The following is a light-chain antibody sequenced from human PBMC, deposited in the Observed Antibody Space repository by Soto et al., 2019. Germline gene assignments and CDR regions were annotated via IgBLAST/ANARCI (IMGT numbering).Light chain of an antibody. J-gene: IGKJ4*01. CDR2: NAS. V-gene: IGKV3-11*01. CDR1: QTISKY. Sequence: EIVVTQSPAALSLPPGERATIFCKTSQTISKYLVWYQQKPGQAPRLLINNASNRPTGVPARFNGSGSGTDFTLTISSLEPEDVAVDYCQPRSNWPVTFGWGTKVEIQ. CDR3: QPRSNWPVT.